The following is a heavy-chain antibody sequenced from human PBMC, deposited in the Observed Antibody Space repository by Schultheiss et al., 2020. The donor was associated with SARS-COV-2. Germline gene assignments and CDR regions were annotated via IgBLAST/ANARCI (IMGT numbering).Heavy chain of an antibody. CDR2: ISYDGSNK. J-gene: IGHJ5*02. CDR3: ARGGGGSYH. Sequence: GGSLRLSCAASGFTVSSNYMSWVRQHPGKGLEWVAVISYDGSNKYYADSVKGRFTISRDNSKNTLYLQMNSLRAEDTAVYYCARGGGGSYHWGQGTLVTVSS. CDR1: GFTVSSNY. V-gene: IGHV3-30-3*01. D-gene: IGHD1-26*01.